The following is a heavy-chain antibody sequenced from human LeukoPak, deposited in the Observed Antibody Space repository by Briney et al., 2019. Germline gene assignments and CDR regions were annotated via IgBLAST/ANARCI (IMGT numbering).Heavy chain of an antibody. Sequence: SETLSLTCIVSGGSISSYYWSWIRQPPGKGLEWIGYIYYSGSTNYNPSLKSRVTISVDTSKNQFSLKLSSVTAADTAVYYCAKVAAAGLISSWGQGTLVTVSS. D-gene: IGHD6-13*01. CDR3: AKVAAAGLISS. CDR1: GGSISSYY. V-gene: IGHV4-59*01. J-gene: IGHJ4*02. CDR2: IYYSGST.